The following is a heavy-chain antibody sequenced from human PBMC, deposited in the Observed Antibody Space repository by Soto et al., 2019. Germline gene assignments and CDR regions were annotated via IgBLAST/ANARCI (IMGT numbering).Heavy chain of an antibody. CDR3: ARRALPQCINGVCYKDGFWDY. J-gene: IGHJ4*02. V-gene: IGHV4-31*03. CDR1: GGSISSCAYY. Sequence: TMSLTCTFSGGSISSCAYYWSWIRQHPGTGPAWIGYIYYSGSTYYNPSLKSRASISLDTSRNEFSLKLSSVTAADTAVYYCARRALPQCINGVCYKDGFWDYWGQGALVTVSS. CDR2: IYYSGST. D-gene: IGHD2-8*01.